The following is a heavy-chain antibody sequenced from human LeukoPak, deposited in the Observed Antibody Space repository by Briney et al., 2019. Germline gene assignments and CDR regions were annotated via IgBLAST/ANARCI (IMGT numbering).Heavy chain of an antibody. Sequence: SETLSLTRTVSGGSISSSSYYWGWIRQPPGKGLEWIGSIYYSGSTYYNPSLKSRVTISVDTSKNQFSLKLSSVTAADTAVYYCASHGMATVSNTLDYWGQGTLVTVSS. CDR3: ASHGMATVSNTLDY. V-gene: IGHV4-39*01. CDR1: GGSISSSSYY. CDR2: IYYSGST. J-gene: IGHJ4*02. D-gene: IGHD4-17*01.